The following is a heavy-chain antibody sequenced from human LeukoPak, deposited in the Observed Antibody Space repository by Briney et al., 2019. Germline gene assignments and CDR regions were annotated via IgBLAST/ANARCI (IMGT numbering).Heavy chain of an antibody. J-gene: IGHJ4*02. CDR2: IYYRGST. CDR1: GGSISSNDYY. D-gene: IGHD3-3*01. CDR3: AKGFRSGYHPDY. Sequence: PSETLSLTCTVSGGSISSNDYYWGWIRQPPGKGLEWIGSIYYRGSTYYNPSLKSRLTISVDTSKNQFSLKLSSVTAADTAVYYCAKGFRSGYHPDYWGQGTLVTVSS. V-gene: IGHV4-39*01.